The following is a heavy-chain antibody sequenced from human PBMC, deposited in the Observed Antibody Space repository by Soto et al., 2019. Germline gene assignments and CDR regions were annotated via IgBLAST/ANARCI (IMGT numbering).Heavy chain of an antibody. CDR2: IYWNDFK. CDR3: AHSRGYNGYEGPPLYEMDV. D-gene: IGHD5-12*01. V-gene: IGHV2-5*01. Sequence: XGPTLLNPPRTLSLTCTCSLFSVKTGGVGVGWIRQPPGKTLEWLALIYWNDFKRYTPSLESRLTITKDTSKNQVVLTVTNVDPADTATYYCAHSRGYNGYEGPPLYEMDVWGQGTTVTVSS. J-gene: IGHJ6*02. CDR1: LFSVKTGGVG.